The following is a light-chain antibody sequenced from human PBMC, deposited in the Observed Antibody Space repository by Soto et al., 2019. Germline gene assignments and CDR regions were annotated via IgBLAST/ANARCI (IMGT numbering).Light chain of an antibody. CDR2: GAS. J-gene: IGKJ1*01. V-gene: IGKV3-15*01. CDR3: QQYTKWPPWR. Sequence: EIVMTQSPATLSVSPGERATLSCRASQSVTTNLAWYKQKPGQAPTLLIYGASTRAPGIPARFSGSGSVTESTLTISSMQCDDVAVYCCQQYTKWPPWRVGKGTRVDFK. CDR1: QSVTTN.